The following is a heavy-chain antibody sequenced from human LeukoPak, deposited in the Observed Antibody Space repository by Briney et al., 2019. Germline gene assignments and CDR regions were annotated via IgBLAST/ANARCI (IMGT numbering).Heavy chain of an antibody. CDR1: GYTFTSYY. CDR2: INPSGGST. Sequence: GASVKVSCKASGYTFTSYYMHWVRQAPGQGLEWMGIINPSGGSTSYAQKFQGRVTMTRDMSTSTAYMELRSLRSDDTAVYYCARDAERRWLQFGPKGYGYWGQGTLVTVSS. V-gene: IGHV1-46*01. D-gene: IGHD5-24*01. CDR3: ARDAERRWLQFGPKGYGY. J-gene: IGHJ4*02.